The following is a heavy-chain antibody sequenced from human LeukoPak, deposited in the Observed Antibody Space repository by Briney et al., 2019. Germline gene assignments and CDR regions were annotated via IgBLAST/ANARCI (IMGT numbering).Heavy chain of an antibody. CDR1: GGSISSSSYY. D-gene: IGHD1-26*01. J-gene: IGHJ6*03. Sequence: SETPSLTCTVSGGSISSSSYYWGWIRQPPGKGLEWIGSIYYSGSTYYNPSLKSRVTISIDTSKNQFSLKLSSVTAADTAVYYCAKARGFSGRNDMDVWGKGTTVTVSS. CDR3: AKARGFSGRNDMDV. V-gene: IGHV4-39*07. CDR2: IYYSGST.